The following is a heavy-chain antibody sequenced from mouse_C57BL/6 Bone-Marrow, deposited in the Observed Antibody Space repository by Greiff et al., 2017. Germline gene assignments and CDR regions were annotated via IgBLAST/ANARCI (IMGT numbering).Heavy chain of an antibody. V-gene: IGHV5-9-1*02. CDR1: GFTFSSYA. CDR3: TTSCYSNYEAMDY. J-gene: IGHJ4*01. Sequence: EVKLMESGEGLVKPGGSLKLSCAASGFTFSSYAMSWVRQTPEKRLEWVAYISSGGDYIYYADTVKGRFTISRDNARNTLYLQLSSLKSEHTAMYYCTTSCYSNYEAMDYWGQGTSVTVSS. CDR2: ISSGGDYI. D-gene: IGHD2-5*01.